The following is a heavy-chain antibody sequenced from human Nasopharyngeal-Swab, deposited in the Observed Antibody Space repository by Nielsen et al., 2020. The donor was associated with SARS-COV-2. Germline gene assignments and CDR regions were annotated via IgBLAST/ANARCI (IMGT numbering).Heavy chain of an antibody. Sequence: SETLSLTCTVSGGSVSSSGFYWGWIRQPPGKGLEWIGSVYYDGNTYYNPSLKSRVTISVDPSKNQFSLRLISVTAADTAVYYCAREPLRYFDWLSDWRVGFFDYWGQGTLVTVSS. D-gene: IGHD3-9*01. CDR1: GGSVSSSGFY. CDR2: VYYDGNT. J-gene: IGHJ4*02. CDR3: AREPLRYFDWLSDWRVGFFDY. V-gene: IGHV4-39*02.